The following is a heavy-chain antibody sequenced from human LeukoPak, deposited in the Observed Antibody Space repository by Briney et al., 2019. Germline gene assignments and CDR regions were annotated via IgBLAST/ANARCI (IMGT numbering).Heavy chain of an antibody. J-gene: IGHJ6*02. CDR3: TKQRVVLYYYYGMDV. Sequence: SETLSLTCAVYGGSFSGYYWSWIRQPPGKGLEWIGEINHSGSTNYNPSLKSRVTISVDTSKNQFSLKLSSVTAADTAVYYCTKQRVVLYYYYGMDVWGQGTTVTVSS. CDR1: GGSFSGYY. D-gene: IGHD6-13*01. CDR2: INHSGST. V-gene: IGHV4-34*01.